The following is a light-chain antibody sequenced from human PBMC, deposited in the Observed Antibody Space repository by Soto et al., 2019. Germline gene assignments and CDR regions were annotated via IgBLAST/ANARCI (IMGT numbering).Light chain of an antibody. V-gene: IGKV3-15*01. Sequence: EVVMTQSPATPSVSPGEIATLSCRASQSVSSNLAWYQQKPGQAPRLLIYGASTRATGIPARFSGGGFGREFTLTISSQQSEEFAIYYCQQYNAWPPVPTFGGGTRVDIK. CDR1: QSVSSN. CDR3: QQYNAWPPVPT. J-gene: IGKJ4*01. CDR2: GAS.